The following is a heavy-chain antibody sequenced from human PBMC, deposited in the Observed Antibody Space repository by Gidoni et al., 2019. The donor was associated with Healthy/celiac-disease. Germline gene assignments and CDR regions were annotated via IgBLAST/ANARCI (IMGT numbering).Heavy chain of an antibody. J-gene: IGHJ4*02. D-gene: IGHD3-10*01. CDR3: ARIPVGGSGSYYYDY. CDR2: INWNGGST. CDR1: GFTFDDYG. Sequence: EVQLVESGGGVVRPGGSLRLSCAAFGFTFDDYGMSWVRQAPGKGLEWVSGINWNGGSTGYADSVKGRFTISRDNAKNSLYLQMNSLRAEDTALYYCARIPVGGSGSYYYDYWGQGTLVTVSS. V-gene: IGHV3-20*04.